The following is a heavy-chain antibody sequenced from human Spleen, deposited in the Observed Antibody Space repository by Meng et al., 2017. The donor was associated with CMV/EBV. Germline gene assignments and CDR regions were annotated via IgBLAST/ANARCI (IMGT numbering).Heavy chain of an antibody. J-gene: IGHJ4*02. CDR3: ARVRGVFRFLVDS. D-gene: IGHD3-3*01. V-gene: IGHV4-34*01. CDR1: GGSFSGYY. Sequence: SETLSLTCAVYGGSFSGYYWTWIRQPPGKGLEWIGNVYSGGTTYYYPSLESRVTISIDTSKNQFSLKVNSVTAADTAVYYCARVRGVFRFLVDSWGQGTLVTVSS. CDR2: VYSGGTT.